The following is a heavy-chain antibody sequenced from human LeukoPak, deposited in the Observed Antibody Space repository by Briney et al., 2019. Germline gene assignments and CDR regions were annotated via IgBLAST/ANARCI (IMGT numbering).Heavy chain of an antibody. V-gene: IGHV3-23*01. CDR1: GFTFSIYA. Sequence: GGSLRLSCVASGFTFSIYAMSWVRQAPGKGLGWVSTISGSGGSTHYADSVKGRFTISRDNSKNTLYLQMNSLRADDTAVYYCVRGYSYGWFDPWGQGTLVTVSS. D-gene: IGHD5-18*01. CDR3: VRGYSYGWFDP. J-gene: IGHJ5*02. CDR2: ISGSGGST.